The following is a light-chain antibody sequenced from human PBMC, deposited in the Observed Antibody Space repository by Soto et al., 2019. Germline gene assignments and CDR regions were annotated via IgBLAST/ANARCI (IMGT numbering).Light chain of an antibody. CDR1: SSDFGGYNF. V-gene: IGLV2-14*03. CDR2: DFI. CDR3: GSYSSSRTPNWV. Sequence: QSALTQPASVSGSPGQSITISCTGTSSDFGGYNFVSWYQHHPGKAPKVMIYDFINRPSGVSDRFSGSKSGNTASLTISGLQTEDEADYCCGSYSSSRTPNWVFGGGTKLTVL. J-gene: IGLJ3*02.